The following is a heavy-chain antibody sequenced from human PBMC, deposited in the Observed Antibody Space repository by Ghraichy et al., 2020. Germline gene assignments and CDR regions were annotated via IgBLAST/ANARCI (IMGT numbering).Heavy chain of an antibody. CDR1: GFTFSSYS. V-gene: IGHV3-48*02. Sequence: GESLNISCVGSGFTFSSYSMNWVRQAPGKGLEWVSYITSSSRFISYADSVKGRFTVSRDNAQNSLYLQLKSLRDEDTAVYYCARGSTVVRYYYYAGMDVWGKGTTVTVSS. CDR2: ITSSSRFI. J-gene: IGHJ6*04. D-gene: IGHD4-23*01. CDR3: ARGSTVVRYYYYAGMDV.